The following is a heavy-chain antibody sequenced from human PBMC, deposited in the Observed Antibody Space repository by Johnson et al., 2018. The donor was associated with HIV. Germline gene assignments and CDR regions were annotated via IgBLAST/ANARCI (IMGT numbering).Heavy chain of an antibody. D-gene: IGHD2-8*02. J-gene: IGHJ3*01. CDR2: VWYDGGNK. V-gene: IGHV3-33*01. CDR1: GFTFSNYG. Sequence: QVQLVESGVGVVQPGRSLRLSCVASGFTFSNYGMHWVRQAPGTGLEWVALVWYDGGNKYYADSVKGRFTTFRDNSENTLYLQRNSLRAEDTSVFFCATARSSWWFDAFALWGPGTMVTVSS. CDR3: ATARSSWWFDAFAL.